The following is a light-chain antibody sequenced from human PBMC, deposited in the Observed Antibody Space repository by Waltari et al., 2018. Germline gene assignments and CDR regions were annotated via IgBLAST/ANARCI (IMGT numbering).Light chain of an antibody. CDR2: DAS. Sequence: EIVLTQSPATLSLSPGERAPLPCRASQSVSSYLAWYQQKSGQAPRLLIYDASNRATGIPARFSGSGSGTDFTLTISSLEPEDFAVYYCQQRSNWPYTFGQGTKLEIK. V-gene: IGKV3-11*01. J-gene: IGKJ2*01. CDR1: QSVSSY. CDR3: QQRSNWPYT.